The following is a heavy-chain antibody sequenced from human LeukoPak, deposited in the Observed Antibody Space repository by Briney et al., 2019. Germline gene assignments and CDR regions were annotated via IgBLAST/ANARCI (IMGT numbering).Heavy chain of an antibody. CDR3: AGGSGYLFDY. CDR1: GFTFSNYE. D-gene: IGHD5-12*01. V-gene: IGHV3-48*03. Sequence: GGSLRLSCAASGFTFSNYEMNWVRQAAGKGLEWVAYSSSSGSTKYYADSVKGRFAISRDNSKNTLYLQMNSLRAEDTAVYYCAGGSGYLFDYWGQGTLVTVSS. J-gene: IGHJ4*02. CDR2: SSSSGSTK.